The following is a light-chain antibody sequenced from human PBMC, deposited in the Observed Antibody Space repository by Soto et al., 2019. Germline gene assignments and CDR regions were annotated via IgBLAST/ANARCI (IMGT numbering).Light chain of an antibody. CDR3: QQRSDWPPWT. CDR1: QSVSSSY. CDR2: DAS. Sequence: EIVLTQSPGTLSLSPGERATLSCRASQSVSSSYLAWYQQKPGQAPRLLIYDASNRATGIPARFSGSGSGTDFTLTISSLEPEDFAVYYCQQRSDWPPWTFGQGTKVDI. J-gene: IGKJ1*01. V-gene: IGKV3D-20*02.